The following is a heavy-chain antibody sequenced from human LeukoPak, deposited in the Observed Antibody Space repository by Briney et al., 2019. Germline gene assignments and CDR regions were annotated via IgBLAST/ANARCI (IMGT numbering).Heavy chain of an antibody. V-gene: IGHV4-34*01. CDR3: ARRYGSGSYHYYYYGMDV. D-gene: IGHD3-10*01. Sequence: PSETLSLTCAVYGGSFSCYYWSWIRQPPGKGLEWMGEINHSGSTNYNPSLKSRVTISVDTSKNQFSLKPSSVTAADTAVYYCARRYGSGSYHYYYYGMDVWGQGTTVTVSS. J-gene: IGHJ6*02. CDR1: GGSFSCYY. CDR2: INHSGST.